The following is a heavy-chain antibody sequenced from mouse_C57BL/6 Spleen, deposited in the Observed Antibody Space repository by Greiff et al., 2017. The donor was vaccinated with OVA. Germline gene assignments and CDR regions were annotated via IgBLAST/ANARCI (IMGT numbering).Heavy chain of an antibody. J-gene: IGHJ1*03. D-gene: IGHD1-1*02. CDR3: ARHGYGYFDV. Sequence: VQLQQSGAELVRPGTSVKVSCKASGYAFTNYLIEWVKQRPGQGLECIGVINPGSGGTNYNEKFKGKATLTADKSSSTAYMQLSSLTSEDSAVYFCARHGYGYFDVWGTGTTVTVSS. CDR1: GYAFTNYL. CDR2: INPGSGGT. V-gene: IGHV1-54*01.